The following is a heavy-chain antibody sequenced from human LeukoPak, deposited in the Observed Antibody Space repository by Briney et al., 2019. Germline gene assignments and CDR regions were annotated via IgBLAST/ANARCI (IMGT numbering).Heavy chain of an antibody. V-gene: IGHV1-8*03. CDR3: ARGSRSKGGYPH. CDR2: INPNSGNT. D-gene: IGHD5-12*01. CDR1: GYTFTSYD. J-gene: IGHJ4*02. Sequence: ASVKVSCKASGYTFTSYDINWVRQATGQGLEWMGWINPNSGNTGYAQKFQGRVTITRNTSISTAYMELSSLRSEDTAVYYCARGSRSKGGYPHWGQGTLVTVSS.